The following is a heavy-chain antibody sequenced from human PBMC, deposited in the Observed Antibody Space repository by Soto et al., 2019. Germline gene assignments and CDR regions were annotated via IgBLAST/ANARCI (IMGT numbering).Heavy chain of an antibody. CDR3: ARWGTTGGLDV. CDR1: GFTFRSYV. D-gene: IGHD3-16*01. V-gene: IGHV3-33*05. CDR2: TSYDGSNN. Sequence: QVQLVESGGGVVQPGTSLRLSCVGSGFTFRSYVIHWVRQAPGKGLEWVALTSYDGSNNLYGDSVTGRFTISRHNSRNTVELQRDSLRFEDTAIYYCARWGTTGGLDVWGQGTLVSVSS. J-gene: IGHJ4*02.